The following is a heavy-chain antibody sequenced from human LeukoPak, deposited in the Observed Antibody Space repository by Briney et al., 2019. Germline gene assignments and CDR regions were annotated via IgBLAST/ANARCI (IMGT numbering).Heavy chain of an antibody. D-gene: IGHD3-10*01. J-gene: IGHJ5*02. CDR2: IKSDGST. Sequence: GGSLRLSCAASGFTFSSYWMHWVRHTPGKGLMWVSRIKSDGSTIYADSVKGRFTISRDNAKNMVYLQMNGLRAEDTAIYYCARAITYFYGSVTYDWFDPWGQGTLVTVSS. CDR3: ARAITYFYGSVTYDWFDP. CDR1: GFTFSSYW. V-gene: IGHV3-74*01.